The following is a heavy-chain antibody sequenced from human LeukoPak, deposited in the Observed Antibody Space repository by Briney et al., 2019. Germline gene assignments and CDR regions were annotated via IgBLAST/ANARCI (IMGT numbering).Heavy chain of an antibody. CDR3: ARTATIESRAIIN. CDR1: GGTFSSYA. CDR2: IIPILGIA. D-gene: IGHD5-12*01. Sequence: SVTVSCTASGGTFSSYAISWVRQAPGQGLEWMGRIIPILGIANYAQKFQGRVTITADKSTSTAYMELSSLRSEDTAVYYCARTATIESRAIINWGQGTLVTVSS. J-gene: IGHJ4*02. V-gene: IGHV1-69*04.